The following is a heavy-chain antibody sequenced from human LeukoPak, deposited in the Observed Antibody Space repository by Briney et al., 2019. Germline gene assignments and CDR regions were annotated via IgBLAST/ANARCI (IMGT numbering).Heavy chain of an antibody. CDR2: ITGTGGST. D-gene: IGHD5-18*01. CDR3: ARGRGYSYSIDY. V-gene: IGHV3-23*01. CDR1: GFTFSSYT. Sequence: GGSLRLSCAASGFTFSSYTVSWVRQAPGKGLEWVSGITGTGGSTYYADSVKGRFTISRDNSKNTLYLQMNSLRAEDTAVYYCARGRGYSYSIDYWGQGTLVTVSS. J-gene: IGHJ4*02.